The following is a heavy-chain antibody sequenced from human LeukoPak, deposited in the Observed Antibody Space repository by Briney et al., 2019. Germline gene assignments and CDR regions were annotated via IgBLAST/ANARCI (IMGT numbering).Heavy chain of an antibody. CDR1: GDSINSLDL. J-gene: IGHJ1*01. D-gene: IGHD3-22*01. CDR3: AGLVGRYSSGLYYYYFVC. CDR2: MYLSGTT. Sequence: SETLSLTCTVSGDSINSLDLWSWVRQPLGKGLEWIGEMYLSGTTHSNPSVKSRVTISIDKSKNQFFLNLSSVTAADTAVYYCAGLVGRYSSGLYYYYFVCWGQGRVVTVSS. V-gene: IGHV4-4*02.